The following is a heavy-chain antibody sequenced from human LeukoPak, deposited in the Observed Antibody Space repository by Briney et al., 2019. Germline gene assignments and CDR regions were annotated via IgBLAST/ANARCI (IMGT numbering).Heavy chain of an antibody. CDR2: IRSNLYGGTP. CDR3: TRDQTPSY. Sequence: GGSLRLSCAASGFTFSDYYMSWIRQAPGKGLEWVGFIRSNLYGGTPEYAASVKGRFTISRDDSNSIAYLEMDSLKTDDTAVYYCTRDQTPSYGGREPLVTVPS. V-gene: IGHV3-49*03. CDR1: GFTFSDYY. J-gene: IGHJ4*02.